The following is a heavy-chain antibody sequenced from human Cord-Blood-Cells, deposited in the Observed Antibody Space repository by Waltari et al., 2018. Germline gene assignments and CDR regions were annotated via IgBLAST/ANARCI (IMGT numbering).Heavy chain of an antibody. D-gene: IGHD6-13*01. J-gene: IGHJ4*02. V-gene: IGHV4-39*01. CDR3: ARPPGASSWYYFDY. Sequence: QLQLQESGPGLVKPSETLSRTCTVSGGSISSSSYYWGWIRPPPGKGLEWIGSIYYSGSTYYNPSLKTRVTISVDTSTNQFSLKLSSVTAADTAVYYCARPPGASSWYYFDYWGQGTLVTVSS. CDR1: GGSISSSSYY. CDR2: IYYSGST.